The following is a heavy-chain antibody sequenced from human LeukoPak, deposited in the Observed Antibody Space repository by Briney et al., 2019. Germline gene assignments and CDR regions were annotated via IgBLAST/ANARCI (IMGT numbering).Heavy chain of an antibody. V-gene: IGHV1-2*02. CDR3: ARCKVGARCFDY. J-gene: IGHJ4*02. CDR2: INPNSGGT. Sequence: ASVKVSCKASGYTFTGYYMHWVRQAPGQGLEWMGWINPNSGGTNYAQKFQGRVTMTRDTSISTACMELSRLRSDDTAVYYCARCKVGARCFDYWGQGTLVTVSS. D-gene: IGHD1-26*01. CDR1: GYTFTGYY.